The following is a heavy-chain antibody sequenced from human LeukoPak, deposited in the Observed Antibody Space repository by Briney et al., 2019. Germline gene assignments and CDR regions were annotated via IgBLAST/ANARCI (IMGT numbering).Heavy chain of an antibody. D-gene: IGHD3-10*01. CDR3: AREIFGSGSYPAF. V-gene: IGHV3-33*01. CDR1: GFSFDTYA. CDR2: IWHDGSHK. Sequence: GGSLSLSCAASGFSFDTYAMHWVRQAPGQGLEWVALIWHDGSHKFYSNSVRGQFTISRDNSKNTVYLRMNNLRPDVTDVYYCAREIFGSGSYPAFWGQGTLVTVSS. J-gene: IGHJ4*02.